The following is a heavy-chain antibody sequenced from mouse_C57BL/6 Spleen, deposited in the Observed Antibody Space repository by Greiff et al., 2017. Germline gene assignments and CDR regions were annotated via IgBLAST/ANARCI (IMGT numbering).Heavy chain of an antibody. D-gene: IGHD2-1*01. CDR2: ILPGSGIT. V-gene: IGHV1-9*01. CDR3: ARVYYGNHYYYAMDY. J-gene: IGHJ4*01. CDR1: GYTFTGYW. Sequence: QVQLQQSGAELMKPGASVKLSCKATGYTFTGYWIEWVKQRPGHGLEWIGEILPGSGITNYNEKFKGKATFTADTSSNTAYMQLSSLTTEDSAIYYCARVYYGNHYYYAMDYWGQGTSVTVSS.